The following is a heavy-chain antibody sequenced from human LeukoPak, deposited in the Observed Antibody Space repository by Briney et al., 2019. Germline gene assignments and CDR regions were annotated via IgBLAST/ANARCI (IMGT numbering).Heavy chain of an antibody. J-gene: IGHJ3*02. Sequence: GGSLRLSCAASGFTFSSYSMNWVRQAPGKGLEWVSSISSSSSYIYYADSVKGRFTISRDNAKNSLYLQMNSLRAEDTAVYYCARERSNYYDSSGPGLDAFDIWRQGTMVTVSS. CDR1: GFTFSSYS. CDR3: ARERSNYYDSSGPGLDAFDI. V-gene: IGHV3-21*01. CDR2: ISSSSSYI. D-gene: IGHD3-22*01.